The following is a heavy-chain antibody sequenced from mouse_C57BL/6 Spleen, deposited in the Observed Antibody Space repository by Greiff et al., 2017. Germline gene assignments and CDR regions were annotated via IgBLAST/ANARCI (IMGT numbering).Heavy chain of an antibody. CDR1: GYTFTDYY. V-gene: IGHV1-26*01. CDR3: ARERAYYYGSSYGYAMDY. Sequence: EVKLQQSGPELVKPGASVKISCKASGYTFTDYYMNWVKQSHGKSLEWIGDINPNNGGTSYNQKFKGKATLTVDKSSSTAYMELRSLTSEDSAVYYCARERAYYYGSSYGYAMDYWGQGTSVTVSS. CDR2: INPNNGGT. J-gene: IGHJ4*01. D-gene: IGHD1-1*01.